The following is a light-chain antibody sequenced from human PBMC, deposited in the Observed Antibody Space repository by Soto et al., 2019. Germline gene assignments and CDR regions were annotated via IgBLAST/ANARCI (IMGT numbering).Light chain of an antibody. CDR2: WAS. Sequence: DIVMTQSPDSLAVSLSERATINCKSSQSVLYSSNSKNYLAWYQQKPGQPPKLLIYWASTRESGVPDRFSGSGSGTDFTLTISNLQAEDVAVYYCQHYYSTPRTFGQGTTVEIK. CDR3: QHYYSTPRT. J-gene: IGKJ1*01. V-gene: IGKV4-1*01. CDR1: QSVLYSSNSKNY.